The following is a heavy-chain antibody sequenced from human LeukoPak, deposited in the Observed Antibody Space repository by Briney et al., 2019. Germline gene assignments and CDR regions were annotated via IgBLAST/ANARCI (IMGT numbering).Heavy chain of an antibody. Sequence: SETLSLTCAVYGGSFSGYYWSWIRQPPGRGLEWIGEISHSGSTHYNPSLKSRVTISLDTSKNQISLKLSSVTAADTAVYYCARTYSRFYYFYMDVWGKGTTVTVSS. CDR2: ISHSGST. CDR3: ARTYSRFYYFYMDV. V-gene: IGHV4-34*01. CDR1: GGSFSGYY. D-gene: IGHD6-13*01. J-gene: IGHJ6*03.